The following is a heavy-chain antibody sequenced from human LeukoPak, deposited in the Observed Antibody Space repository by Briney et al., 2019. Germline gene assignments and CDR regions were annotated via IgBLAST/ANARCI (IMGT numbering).Heavy chain of an antibody. CDR3: AKDKTNSGYSPFDY. CDR2: ISGSGGST. J-gene: IGHJ4*02. CDR1: GSTFSDYA. Sequence: PGGSLRLSCAASGSTFSDYAMGWVRQAPGKGLEWVSAISGSGGSTYYADSVKGRFTISRDNSKSTLYLQMNSLRAEDTAVYYCAKDKTNSGYSPFDYCGQGTLVTVSS. D-gene: IGHD3-22*01. V-gene: IGHV3-23*01.